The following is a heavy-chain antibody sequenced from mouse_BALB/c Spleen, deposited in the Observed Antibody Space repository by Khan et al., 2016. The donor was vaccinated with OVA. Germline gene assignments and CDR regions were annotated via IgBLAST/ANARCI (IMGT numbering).Heavy chain of an antibody. CDR2: IDPPNDDS. J-gene: IGHJ3*01. V-gene: IGHV14-3*02. CDR1: GFNIKDTY. CDR3: ATLYGSPFAF. D-gene: IGHD1-1*02. Sequence: EVQLQESGAELVKPGASVKLSCSASGFNIKDTYIHWMKQRPEQGLEWIGRIDPPNDDSKYGPKFQDKATLTADTSSNTAYLQLSSLTSEDTAVYYCATLYGSPFAFWGQGTLVSVSA.